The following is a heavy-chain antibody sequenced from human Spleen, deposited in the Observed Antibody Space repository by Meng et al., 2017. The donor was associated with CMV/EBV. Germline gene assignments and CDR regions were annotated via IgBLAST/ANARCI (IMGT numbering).Heavy chain of an antibody. CDR2: INHSGST. J-gene: IGHJ4*02. CDR1: GGSFSGYY. CDR3: ARGVEMATIFY. D-gene: IGHD5-24*01. V-gene: IGHV4-34*01. Sequence: QLQLQESGPGLVKPSETLSLTCAVYGGSFSGYYWSWIRQPPGKGLEWIGEINHSGSTNYNPSLKSRVTISVDTSKNQFSLKLSSVTAADTAVYYCARGVEMATIFYWGQGTLVTVSS.